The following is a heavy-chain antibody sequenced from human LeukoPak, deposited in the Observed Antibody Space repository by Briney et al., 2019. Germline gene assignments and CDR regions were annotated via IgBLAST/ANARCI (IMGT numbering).Heavy chain of an antibody. CDR1: GFIFSTYS. D-gene: IGHD1-26*01. Sequence: GGSLRLSCAASGFIFSTYSMNWVRQAPGKGLEWVSSISSSTSYIYYADSVKGRFTISRDDAKNSLYLQMNSLRPEDTAVYYCARENSGSYYQFDCWGQGTLVTVSS. CDR2: ISSSTSYI. CDR3: ARENSGSYYQFDC. J-gene: IGHJ4*02. V-gene: IGHV3-21*01.